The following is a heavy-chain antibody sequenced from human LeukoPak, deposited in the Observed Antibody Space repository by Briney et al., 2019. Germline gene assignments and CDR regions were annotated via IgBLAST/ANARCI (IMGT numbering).Heavy chain of an antibody. CDR3: ARRVGYGEFDF. CDR1: GGSISSSRYH. Sequence: PSETLSLTCTVSGGSISSSRYHWAWIRQPPGKGLECIGRISYRGSTYYTPSLESRVTISVDTSNNQFSLKLRSVTAADTAVYYCARRVGYGEFDFWGPGTLVTFSS. CDR2: ISYRGST. J-gene: IGHJ4*02. D-gene: IGHD2-8*02. V-gene: IGHV4-39*01.